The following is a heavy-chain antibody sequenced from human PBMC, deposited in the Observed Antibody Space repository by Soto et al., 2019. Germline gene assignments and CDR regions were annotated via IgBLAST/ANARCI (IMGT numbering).Heavy chain of an antibody. CDR1: GYTFTSYG. J-gene: IGHJ5*02. V-gene: IGHV1-18*01. Sequence: QVQLVQSGAEVKKPGASVKVSCQASGYTFTSYGISWVRQAPGQGLEWMGWISAYNGNTNYAQNLQGXXTXTXXTSTSTAYMELRSLRSDDTAVYYCARRGGFGWFDPWGQGTLVTVSS. D-gene: IGHD2-15*01. CDR2: ISAYNGNT. CDR3: ARRGGFGWFDP.